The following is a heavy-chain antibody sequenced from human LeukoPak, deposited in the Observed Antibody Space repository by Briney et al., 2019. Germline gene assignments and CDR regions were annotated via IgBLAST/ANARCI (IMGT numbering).Heavy chain of an antibody. CDR3: AKSYNGYESKPDY. CDR1: EFTFSSYA. CDR2: ISNSGGRT. J-gene: IGHJ4*02. Sequence: GGSLRLSCAASEFTFSSYAMSWVRQAPGKGLEWVSSISNSGGRTFYTDSVKGRFTISRDNSKITLYLQMNSLGAEDTAVYYCAKSYNGYESKPDYWGQGTLVTVSS. D-gene: IGHD5-12*01. V-gene: IGHV3-23*01.